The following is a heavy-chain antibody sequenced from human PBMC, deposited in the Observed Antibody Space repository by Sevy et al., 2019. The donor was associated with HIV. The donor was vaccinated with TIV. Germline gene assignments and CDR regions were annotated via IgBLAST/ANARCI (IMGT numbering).Heavy chain of an antibody. CDR1: GFTFSNSW. D-gene: IGHD3-10*01. J-gene: IGHJ4*02. CDR2: INSDG. CDR3: GRGTRAVVDH. Sequence: GGSLRLSCAASGFTFSNSWMHWVRQGPGKGLVWVARINSDGQSYADSVKGRFTISRDNAKNTLFLQMNSLTTEDTAVYFCGRGTRAVVDHWGQGTLVTVSS. V-gene: IGHV3-74*01.